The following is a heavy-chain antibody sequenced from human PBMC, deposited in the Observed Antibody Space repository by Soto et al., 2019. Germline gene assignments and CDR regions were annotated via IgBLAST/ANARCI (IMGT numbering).Heavy chain of an antibody. J-gene: IGHJ4*02. D-gene: IGHD5-12*01. CDR3: ANRLRGYAYYFDY. Sequence: TLSLTCTVSGGSISSYFWSWIRQPPGKALEWLALIYWDEDKWYSPSLKSRLTITEDTSKNQVVLTMTNMDPVDTATYYCANRLRGYAYYFDYWGQGTLVTVSS. V-gene: IGHV2-5*08. CDR2: IYWDEDK. CDR1: GGSISSYF.